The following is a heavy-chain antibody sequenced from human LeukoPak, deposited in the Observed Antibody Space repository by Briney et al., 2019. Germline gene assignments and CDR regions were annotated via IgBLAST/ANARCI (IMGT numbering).Heavy chain of an antibody. V-gene: IGHV3-7*03. CDR2: INHNGNVN. CDR3: ARGGGLDV. CDR1: GFTFSSYW. Sequence: PGGSLRLSCAASGFTFSSYWMNWARQAPGKGLEWVASINHNGNVNYYVDSVKGRFTISRDNAKNSLYPQMSNLGAEDTAVYFCARGGGLDVWGQGATVTVSS. J-gene: IGHJ6*02. D-gene: IGHD3-16*01.